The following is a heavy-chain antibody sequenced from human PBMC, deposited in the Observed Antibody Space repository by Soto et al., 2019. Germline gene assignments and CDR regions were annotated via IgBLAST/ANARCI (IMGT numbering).Heavy chain of an antibody. D-gene: IGHD3-16*01. J-gene: IGHJ6*02. Sequence: EVQLVESGGGLVQPGRSLILSCGASGFTFEDYAMHWFRQAPGKGLEWVSGISWNSARIDYADSVKGRFTVSRDNAKNSMYLQMNSLRAEDTALYFCAKDILLGETSYYYGMDVWGQGTTVTVS. CDR2: ISWNSARI. CDR1: GFTFEDYA. CDR3: AKDILLGETSYYYGMDV. V-gene: IGHV3-9*01.